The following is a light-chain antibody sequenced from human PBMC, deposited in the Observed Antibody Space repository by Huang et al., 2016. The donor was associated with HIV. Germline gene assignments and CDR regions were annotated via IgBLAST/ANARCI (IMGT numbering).Light chain of an antibody. CDR1: QSISSY. J-gene: IGKJ2*01. Sequence: DIQMTQSPSSLCASIGDRVTITCRASQSISSYLNWYQQKPGKAPKLLIYAASSVQSGVPSRFSGSGSGTDCTLTISSLQPEDFATYYCQQSYSTPQNTFGQGTKLEIK. CDR2: AAS. V-gene: IGKV1-39*01. CDR3: QQSYSTPQNT.